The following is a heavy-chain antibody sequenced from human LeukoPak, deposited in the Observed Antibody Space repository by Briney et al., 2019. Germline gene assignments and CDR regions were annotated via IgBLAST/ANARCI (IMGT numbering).Heavy chain of an antibody. V-gene: IGHV1-8*01. CDR1: GYTFTSYD. Sequence: EASVKVSCKASGYTFTSYDINWVRQATGQGLEWMGWMNPKSGNTDYARKFQGRVTMTMSTSVGTAYMELSSLRSEDTAAYYCAREKPTVTTLSGIDAFDIWGQGTMVTVSS. CDR2: MNPKSGNT. D-gene: IGHD4-17*01. CDR3: AREKPTVTTLSGIDAFDI. J-gene: IGHJ3*02.